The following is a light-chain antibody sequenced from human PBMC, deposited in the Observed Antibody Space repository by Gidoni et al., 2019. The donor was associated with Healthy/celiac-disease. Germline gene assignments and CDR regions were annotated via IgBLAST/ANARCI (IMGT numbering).Light chain of an antibody. J-gene: IGKJ4*01. V-gene: IGKV1-33*01. CDR3: QQYDNLPLT. Sequence: DIQITQYPSSLSASVGDRVTITCQASQVISNYLNWYQQKPGKAPKLLIYDASSLETGVPSRFSGSGSGTDFTFTISSLQPEDIATYYCQQYDNLPLTFGGGTKVEIK. CDR1: QVISNY. CDR2: DAS.